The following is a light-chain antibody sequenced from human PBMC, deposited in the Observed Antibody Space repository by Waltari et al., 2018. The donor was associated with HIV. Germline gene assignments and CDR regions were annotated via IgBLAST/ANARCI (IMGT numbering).Light chain of an antibody. CDR1: TSDIGIYDL. CDR3: SSYTDSDSLL. J-gene: IGLJ2*01. Sequence: QSALTQPASVSGSPGQSITISCTGDTSDIGIYDLVSWYQKYPANAPRLIMYGVNTRHSGISNRFSGSKSGNTASLTISALQGDDEADYYCSSYTDSDSLLFGGGTKLTVL. CDR2: GVN. V-gene: IGLV2-14*01.